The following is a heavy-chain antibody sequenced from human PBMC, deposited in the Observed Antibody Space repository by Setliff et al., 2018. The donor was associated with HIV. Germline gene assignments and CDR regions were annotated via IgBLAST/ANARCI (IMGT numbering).Heavy chain of an antibody. V-gene: IGHV3-72*01. CDR3: VRAAAGLDI. J-gene: IGHJ4*02. CDR2: STNKDNSYTT. Sequence: PGESLKISCAASGFTFSDHYMDWVRQAPGKGLEWVGRSTNKDNSYTTTYAASVKGRFTTSRDASKNSLFLQMHNLKAEDTAVYYWVRAAAGLDIWSQGIRGTVPQ. CDR1: GFTFSDHY.